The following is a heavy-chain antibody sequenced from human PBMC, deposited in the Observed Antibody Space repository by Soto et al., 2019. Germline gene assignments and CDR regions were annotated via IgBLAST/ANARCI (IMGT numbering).Heavy chain of an antibody. CDR3: ARDADDYDSSGYSFDAFDV. CDR1: GYTFTSCG. J-gene: IGHJ3*01. Sequence: SVKVSWKASGYTFTSCGISWVRQAPGQGLELMGWISAYNGNTNYAQKLQGRVTMTTDTSTRQSYMDLRSLWSDDTAVYYCARDADDYDSSGYSFDAFDVWG. D-gene: IGHD3-22*01. CDR2: ISAYNGNT. V-gene: IGHV1-18*04.